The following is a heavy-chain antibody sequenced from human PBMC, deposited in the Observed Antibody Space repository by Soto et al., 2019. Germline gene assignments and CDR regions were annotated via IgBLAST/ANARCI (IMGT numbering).Heavy chain of an antibody. J-gene: IGHJ4*02. V-gene: IGHV3-48*03. CDR2: ISSSGSTI. D-gene: IGHD6-19*01. Sequence: PGGSLRLSCAASGFTFSSYEMNWVRQAPGKGLEWVSYISSSGSTIYYADSVKGRFTISRDNAKNSLYLQMNSLRAEDTAVYYCARAYSSGWWGNYWGQGTLVTVSS. CDR3: ARAYSSGWWGNY. CDR1: GFTFSSYE.